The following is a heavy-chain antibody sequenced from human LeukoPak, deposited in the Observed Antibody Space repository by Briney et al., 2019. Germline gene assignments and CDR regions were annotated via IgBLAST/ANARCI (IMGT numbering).Heavy chain of an antibody. V-gene: IGHV3-64*02. CDR2: ISSNGGST. CDR3: ARLSYGDYALDY. CDR1: GFTFSSYA. Sequence: GGSLRLSCAASGFTFSSYAMHWVRQAPGKGLEYVSAISSNGGSTYYADSVKGRFTISRDNSKNTLYLQMGSLRAEDMAVYYCARLSYGDYALDYWGQGTLVTVPS. J-gene: IGHJ4*02. D-gene: IGHD4-17*01.